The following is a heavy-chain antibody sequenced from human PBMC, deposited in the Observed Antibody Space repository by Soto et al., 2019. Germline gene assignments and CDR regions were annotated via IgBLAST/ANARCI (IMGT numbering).Heavy chain of an antibody. CDR2: IYYSGST. J-gene: IGHJ6*03. D-gene: IGHD3-3*01. CDR3: ARDREIRYYDFWSGASDYYYYYMDV. CDR1: GGSISSSSYY. Sequence: SETLSLTCTVSGGSISSSSYYWGWIRQPPGKGLEWIGRIYYSGSTYYNPSLKSRVTISVDTSQSQFSLKLSSVTAADTAVYYCARDREIRYYDFWSGASDYYYYYMDVWGKGTTVTVSS. V-gene: IGHV4-39*07.